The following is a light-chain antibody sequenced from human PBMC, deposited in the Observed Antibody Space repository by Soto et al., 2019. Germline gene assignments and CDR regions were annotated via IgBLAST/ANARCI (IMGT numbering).Light chain of an antibody. V-gene: IGKV1-39*01. Sequence: DIQMTQSPSSLAASVGDRVTISCRASQDISTYLNWYQQKPGKAPKILIFAASTWQGGAPSRFSGSGSGTDFTLTISSLQPEDSATYYCQQSYITLWTFGQGTKVEIK. CDR3: QQSYITLWT. CDR2: AAS. CDR1: QDISTY. J-gene: IGKJ1*01.